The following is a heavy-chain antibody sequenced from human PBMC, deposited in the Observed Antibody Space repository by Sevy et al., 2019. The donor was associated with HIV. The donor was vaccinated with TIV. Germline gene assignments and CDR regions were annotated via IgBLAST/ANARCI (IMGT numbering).Heavy chain of an antibody. D-gene: IGHD3-16*01. Sequence: GGSLRLSCVAAGFSFSRHGMHWARQAPGKGLEWVAVISNDGSDKEYAESVKGRFTVSRDNSKDTVYLQMNSLRLDDPAVYYCANSRGRYEGSSWLYYYYIMDVWGQGTTVTVSS. CDR1: GFSFSRHG. CDR2: ISNDGSDK. J-gene: IGHJ6*02. V-gene: IGHV3-30*18. CDR3: ANSRGRYEGSSWLYYYYIMDV.